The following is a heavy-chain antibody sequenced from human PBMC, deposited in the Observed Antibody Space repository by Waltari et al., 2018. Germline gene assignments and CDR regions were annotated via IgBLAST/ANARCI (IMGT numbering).Heavy chain of an antibody. D-gene: IGHD5-12*01. CDR1: GGTFSSYA. V-gene: IGHV1-69*10. Sequence: QVQLVQSGAEVKKPGSSVKVSCKASGGTFSSYAISWVRQAPGQGLEWMGGRIPILGIANYAQKFQGRVTITADKSTSTAYMELSSLRAEDTAVYYCARVHRDGYKGDAFDIWGQGTMVTVSS. CDR3: ARVHRDGYKGDAFDI. J-gene: IGHJ3*02. CDR2: RIPILGIA.